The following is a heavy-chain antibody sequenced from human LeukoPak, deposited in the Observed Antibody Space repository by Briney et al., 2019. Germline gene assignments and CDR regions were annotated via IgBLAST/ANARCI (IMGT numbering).Heavy chain of an antibody. J-gene: IGHJ4*02. Sequence: ASVKVSCTASGYTFVTYGINWVRQAPGQGLEWMGWISAYNGNKKYAQKFQGRVTMTTDTSTSTAYMELRSLRSDDTAVYYCAREKFTAAGKGDFDYWGQGTLVTVSS. CDR3: AREKFTAAGKGDFDY. D-gene: IGHD6-13*01. CDR2: ISAYNGNK. V-gene: IGHV1-18*01. CDR1: GYTFVTYG.